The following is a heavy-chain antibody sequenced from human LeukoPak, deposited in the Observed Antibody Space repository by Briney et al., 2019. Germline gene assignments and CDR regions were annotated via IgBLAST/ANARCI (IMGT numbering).Heavy chain of an antibody. Sequence: SETLSLTCTVSGGSISSYYWSWIRQPAGKGLEWIGRIYTSGSTNYNPSLKSRVTMSVDTSKNQFSLKLSSVTAADTAVYYCARERGPYYYDSSAPFDYWGQGTLVTVSS. CDR2: IYTSGST. J-gene: IGHJ4*02. V-gene: IGHV4-4*07. CDR1: GGSISSYY. D-gene: IGHD3-22*01. CDR3: ARERGPYYYDSSAPFDY.